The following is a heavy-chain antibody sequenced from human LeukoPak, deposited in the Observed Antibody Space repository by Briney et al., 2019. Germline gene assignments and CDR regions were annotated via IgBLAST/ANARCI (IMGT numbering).Heavy chain of an antibody. CDR3: ARDPSLYCATTSCYDLDY. CDR1: GFTFSDYS. J-gene: IGHJ4*02. D-gene: IGHD2-2*01. V-gene: IGHV3-48*04. Sequence: GGSLRLSCAASGFTFSDYSMNWVRQAAGKGLEWVSYINSGSDTISYADSVKGRFTISRDNAKNSLYLQMDSLRAEDTAVNYCARDPSLYCATTSCYDLDYWGQGTLVTVSS. CDR2: INSGSDTI.